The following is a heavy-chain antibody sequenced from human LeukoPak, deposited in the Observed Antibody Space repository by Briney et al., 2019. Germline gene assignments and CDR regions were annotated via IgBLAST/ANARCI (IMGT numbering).Heavy chain of an antibody. CDR1: GFTFSSYG. V-gene: IGHV3-33*06. CDR2: IWYDVSNK. J-gene: IGHJ4*02. D-gene: IGHD2-15*01. Sequence: GGSLRLSCAASGFTFSSYGMHWVREAPGKGLGWGAVIWYDVSNKYYADSVKGRFTISRDNSKNTLYLQMNSLRAEDTAVYYCAKEDRRYCSGGSCYVDYWGQGTLVTVSS. CDR3: AKEDRRYCSGGSCYVDY.